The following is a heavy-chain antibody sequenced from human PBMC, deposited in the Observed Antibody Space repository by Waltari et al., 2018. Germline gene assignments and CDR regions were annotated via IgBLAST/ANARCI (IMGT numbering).Heavy chain of an antibody. V-gene: IGHV3-48*03. J-gene: IGHJ3*02. CDR3: ARAPSSSWVDASDI. CDR1: GFTVSGYE. D-gene: IGHD6-13*01. CDR2: ISSSGSTI. Sequence: EVQLVESGGGLVQPGGSLRLSCAASGFTVSGYEMNWVRQAPGKGLEWVSYISSSGSTIYYADSVKGRFTISRDNAKNSLYLQMNSLRAEDTAVYYCARAPSSSWVDASDIWGQGTMVTVSS.